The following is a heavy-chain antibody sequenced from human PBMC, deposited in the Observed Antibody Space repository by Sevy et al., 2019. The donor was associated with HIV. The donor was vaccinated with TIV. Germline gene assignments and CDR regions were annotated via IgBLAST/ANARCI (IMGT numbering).Heavy chain of an antibody. D-gene: IGHD3-3*01. J-gene: IGHJ6*02. V-gene: IGHV3-11*01. CDR3: AISDFWSGYFASYGLDV. CDR2: ISSNGGTI. Sequence: GGSLRLSCAASGFTFSDYYMSWIRQAPGKGLEWLSDISSNGGTIYYADSVKGRFTISRDNAKNLLFLQMNSLRAEDTAVYYCAISDFWSGYFASYGLDVWGQGTTVTVSS. CDR1: GFTFSDYY.